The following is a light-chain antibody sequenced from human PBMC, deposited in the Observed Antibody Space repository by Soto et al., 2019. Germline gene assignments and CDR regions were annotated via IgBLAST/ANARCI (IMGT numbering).Light chain of an antibody. V-gene: IGKV3-20*01. CDR2: GAS. Sequence: EIVLTQSPGTLSLSPGERATLSCRASQSVSSSYLAWYQQTPGQAPRLLIYGASSRATGIPDRFSGSGSGTDFTLTISRLEPEDFAVYYWQQYGISPQTFSQGTKVAIK. J-gene: IGKJ1*01. CDR1: QSVSSSY. CDR3: QQYGISPQT.